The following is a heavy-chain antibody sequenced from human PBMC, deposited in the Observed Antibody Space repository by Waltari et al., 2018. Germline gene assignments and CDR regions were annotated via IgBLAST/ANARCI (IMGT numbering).Heavy chain of an antibody. CDR3: ARRGGSDSGYDFELYYYFDY. V-gene: IGHV4-39*07. CDR2: IYYSGST. J-gene: IGHJ4*02. D-gene: IGHD5-12*01. Sequence: QLQLQESGPGLVKPSETLSLTCTVSGGSISSSSYYWGWIRQPPGKGLEWIGGIYYSGSTDYNPSLKRRVTISVDTAKNQFSLKRSSVTAADTAVYYCARRGGSDSGYDFELYYYFDYWGQGTLVTVSS. CDR1: GGSISSSSYY.